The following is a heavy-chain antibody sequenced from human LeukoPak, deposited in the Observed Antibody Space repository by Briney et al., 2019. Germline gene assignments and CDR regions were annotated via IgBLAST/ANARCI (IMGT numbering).Heavy chain of an antibody. D-gene: IGHD3-22*01. CDR1: SCTDSSNH. CDR2: INWSGST. J-gene: IGHJ4*02. Sequence: GGSLTLSCAASSCTDSSNHMSWLRQARGEGLEWVSVINWSGSTYYADSVKGRFTISRDNSKHTLYLQMNSVRAVDRAVYYCARGLSYFDTSGYLYYWGQGTLVTVSS. CDR3: ARGLSYFDTSGYLYY. V-gene: IGHV3-53*05.